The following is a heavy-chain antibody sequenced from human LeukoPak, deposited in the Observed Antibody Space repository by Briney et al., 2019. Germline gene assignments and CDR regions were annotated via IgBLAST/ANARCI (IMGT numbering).Heavy chain of an antibody. V-gene: IGHV1-8*01. Sequence: ASVKVSCKASGYTFTSYDINCLRQATGQALEWLEWMNPNSGNTGYAQKFQGRVTMTRNTSISTAYMELSSLRSEDTAVYYCARVWTYCTNGVCYTQFDYWGQGTLVTVSS. CDR3: ARVWTYCTNGVCYTQFDY. J-gene: IGHJ4*02. D-gene: IGHD2-8*01. CDR2: MNPNSGNT. CDR1: GYTFTSYD.